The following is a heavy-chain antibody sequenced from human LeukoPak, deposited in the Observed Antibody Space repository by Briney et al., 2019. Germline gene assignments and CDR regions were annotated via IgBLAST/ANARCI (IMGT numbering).Heavy chain of an antibody. Sequence: ASVKVSCKASGGTFSSYAISWVRQAPGQGLEWMGIINPSGTSATYAQKFHDRVTMTRDMSTSTVYMELSSLKSEDTAVYYCARDPGIAAGDAFDIWGQGTMVTVSS. CDR2: INPSGTSA. CDR3: ARDPGIAAGDAFDI. D-gene: IGHD6-13*01. CDR1: GGTFSSYA. V-gene: IGHV1-46*01. J-gene: IGHJ3*02.